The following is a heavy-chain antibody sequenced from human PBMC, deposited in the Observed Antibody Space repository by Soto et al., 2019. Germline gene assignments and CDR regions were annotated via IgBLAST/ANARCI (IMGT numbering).Heavy chain of an antibody. CDR1: GYTFTSYY. Sequence: GASVKVSCKASGYTFTSYYMHWVRQAPGQGLEWMGIINPSGGSTSYAQKFQGRVTMTRDTSTSTVYMELSSLRSEDTAMYYCARGGLQLRFYNWFDPWGQGTPVTVSS. D-gene: IGHD5-12*01. CDR3: ARGGLQLRFYNWFDP. J-gene: IGHJ5*02. V-gene: IGHV1-46*01. CDR2: INPSGGST.